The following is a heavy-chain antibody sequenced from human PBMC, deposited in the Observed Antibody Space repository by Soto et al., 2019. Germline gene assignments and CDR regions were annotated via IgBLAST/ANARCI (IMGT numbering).Heavy chain of an antibody. V-gene: IGHV1-3*01. CDR2: INAGNGNT. D-gene: IGHD3-10*01. J-gene: IGHJ5*02. CDR3: ARASYYYGSGNFNWFDP. CDR1: GYTFTSYA. Sequence: QVQLVQSGAEVKKPGASVKVSCKASGYTFTSYAMHWVRQAPGQRLEWMGWINAGNGNTKYSQKFQGRVTITRDTSESTAYMELSSLRSEDTAVYYCARASYYYGSGNFNWFDPWGQGTLVTVSS.